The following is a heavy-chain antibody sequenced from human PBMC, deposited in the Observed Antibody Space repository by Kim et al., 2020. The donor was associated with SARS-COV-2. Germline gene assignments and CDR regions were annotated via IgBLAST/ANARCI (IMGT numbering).Heavy chain of an antibody. CDR3: ARGPYDYGHFDY. D-gene: IGHD4-17*01. Sequence: SYADSVKGRFTISRDYSKDTLHLQMHSLGVEDTAVYYCARGPYDYGHFDYWGQGTLVTVSS. V-gene: IGHV3-53*01. J-gene: IGHJ4*02.